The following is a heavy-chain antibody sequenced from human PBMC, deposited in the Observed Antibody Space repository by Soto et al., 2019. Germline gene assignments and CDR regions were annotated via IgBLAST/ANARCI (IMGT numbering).Heavy chain of an antibody. CDR2: IRFDGSNT. CDR3: ARDGVGTTTYFGYFDY. Sequence: PGGSLRLSCAASAVTFTGFGMHWVRQAQGKGLEWVAVIRFDGSNTYYADSVKGRFTISRDNPKNMLYLQMNSLRAEDTAIYYCARDGVGTTTYFGYFDYWGLGTLVTVSS. V-gene: IGHV3-33*01. J-gene: IGHJ4*02. CDR1: AVTFTGFG. D-gene: IGHD1-26*01.